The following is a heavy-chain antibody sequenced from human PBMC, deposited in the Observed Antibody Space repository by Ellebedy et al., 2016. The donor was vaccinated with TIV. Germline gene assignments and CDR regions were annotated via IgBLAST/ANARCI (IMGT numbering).Heavy chain of an antibody. CDR3: ARDYYDSSGYYYY. J-gene: IGHJ4*02. CDR1: GFTFSSYA. CDR2: ISYDGSNK. V-gene: IGHV3-30-3*01. Sequence: GESLKISXAASGFTFSSYAMHWVRQAPGKGLEWVAVISYDGSNKYYADSVKGRFTISRDNSKNTLYLQMNSLRAEDTAVYYCARDYYDSSGYYYYWGQGTLVTVSS. D-gene: IGHD3-22*01.